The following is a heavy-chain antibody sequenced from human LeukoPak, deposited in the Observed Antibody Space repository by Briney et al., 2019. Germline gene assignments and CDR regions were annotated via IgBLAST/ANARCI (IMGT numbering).Heavy chain of an antibody. J-gene: IGHJ5*02. V-gene: IGHV4-39*01. CDR2: IYYSGST. CDR1: GGSISSSSYY. CDR3: ARLSSWENNWFDP. D-gene: IGHD6-13*01. Sequence: SETLSLTCTVSGGSISSSSYYWGWIRQPPGKGLEWIGSIYYSGSTYYNPSLKSRVTISGDTSKNQFSLKLSSVTAADTAVYYCARLSSWENNWFDPWGQGTLVTVS.